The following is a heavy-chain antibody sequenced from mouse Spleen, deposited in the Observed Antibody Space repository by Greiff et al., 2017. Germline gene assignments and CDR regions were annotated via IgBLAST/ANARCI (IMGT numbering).Heavy chain of an antibody. CDR2: IYWDDDK. D-gene: IGHD2-1*01. J-gene: IGHJ2*01. Sequence: QVTLKVSGPGILQPSQTLSLTCSFSGFSLSTSGMGVSWIRQPSGKGLEWLAHIYWDDDKRYNPSLKSRLTISKDTSRNQVFLKITSVDTADTATYYGARSSYGNPCDCWGQGTTRPVSS. CDR1: GFSLSTSGMG. V-gene: IGHV8-12*01. CDR3: ARSSYGNPCDC.